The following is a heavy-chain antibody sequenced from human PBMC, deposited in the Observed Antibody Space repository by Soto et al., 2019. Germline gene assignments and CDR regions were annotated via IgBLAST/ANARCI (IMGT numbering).Heavy chain of an antibody. D-gene: IGHD4-17*01. CDR1: GYTFTAYS. V-gene: IGHV1-3*01. Sequence: GASVKVSCKTSGYTFTAYSTHWVRQAPGQRLEWMGWINPGFGNTEYSQKFQDRLTLTTDTSANTAYMELSSLTSEDTGVYYCSRSGGDYGDYTFDFWGQGALVTVSS. CDR2: INPGFGNT. J-gene: IGHJ4*02. CDR3: SRSGGDYGDYTFDF.